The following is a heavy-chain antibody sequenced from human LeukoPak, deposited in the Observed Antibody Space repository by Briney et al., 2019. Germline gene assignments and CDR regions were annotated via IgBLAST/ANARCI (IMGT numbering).Heavy chain of an antibody. Sequence: GGSLRLSCAASGFTFSSYWMHWVRQAPGKGLVWVSRINSDGSSTNYADSVKGRFTISRDNAKNTLYLQMNSLRAEDTAVYYCARVSGSYGIDYWGQGTLVTVSS. CDR2: INSDGSST. D-gene: IGHD1-26*01. CDR1: GFTFSSYW. J-gene: IGHJ4*02. V-gene: IGHV3-74*01. CDR3: ARVSGSYGIDY.